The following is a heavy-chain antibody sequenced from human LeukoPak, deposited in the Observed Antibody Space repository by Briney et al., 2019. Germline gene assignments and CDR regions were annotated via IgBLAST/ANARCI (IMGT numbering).Heavy chain of an antibody. Sequence: SETLSLTCAVYGGSFSGYYWSWIRQPPGKGLEWIGEINHSGSTNYNPSLRSRVTISVDTSKNQFSLKLSSVTAADTAVYYCARRNGGGVVVVAASSWFDPWGQGTLVTVSS. CDR2: INHSGST. CDR1: GGSFSGYY. CDR3: ARRNGGGVVVVAASSWFDP. V-gene: IGHV4-34*01. D-gene: IGHD2-15*01. J-gene: IGHJ5*02.